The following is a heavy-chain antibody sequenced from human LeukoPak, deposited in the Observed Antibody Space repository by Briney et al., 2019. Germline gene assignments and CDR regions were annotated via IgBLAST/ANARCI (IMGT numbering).Heavy chain of an antibody. V-gene: IGHV1-69*01. CDR1: GGTFSSYA. D-gene: IGHD4-17*01. CDR3: ARDYGDYYFDY. CDR2: IIPIFGTA. J-gene: IGHJ4*02. Sequence: ASVKVSCKASGGTFSSYAICWVRQAPGQGLEWMGGIIPIFGTANYAQKFQGRVTITADESTSTAYMELRSLRSDDTAVYYCARDYGDYYFDYWGQGTLVTVSS.